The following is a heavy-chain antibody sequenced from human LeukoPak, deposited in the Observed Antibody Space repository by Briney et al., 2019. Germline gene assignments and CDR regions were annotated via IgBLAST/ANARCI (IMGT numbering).Heavy chain of an antibody. CDR1: GYSISRGYY. CDR3: ARAGWIFTSGIDY. D-gene: IGHD2-2*03. CDR2: VYHTGST. V-gene: IGHV4-38-2*01. J-gene: IGHJ4*02. Sequence: SETLSLTCAVSGYSISRGYYWALLRQPPGKGLEWIGTVYHTGSTYYNPSLDSRVTLSVDTSKNEFSLNLKSVTAADTAVYYCARAGWIFTSGIDYWGQGALVTVSS.